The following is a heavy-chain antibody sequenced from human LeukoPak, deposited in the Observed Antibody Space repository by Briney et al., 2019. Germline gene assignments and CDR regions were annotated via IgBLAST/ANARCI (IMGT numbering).Heavy chain of an antibody. J-gene: IGHJ4*02. CDR3: ARGGDSSGSYFDY. CDR1: GITFDDYG. V-gene: IGHV3-20*04. Sequence: GGSLRLSRAASGITFDDYGMSWVRPAPGKGLEWVSGINWNGGSTGYADSVKGRFTVSRDNAKNSLYLQMNSLRAEDTALYYCARGGDSSGSYFDYWGQGTLVTVSS. CDR2: INWNGGST. D-gene: IGHD3-22*01.